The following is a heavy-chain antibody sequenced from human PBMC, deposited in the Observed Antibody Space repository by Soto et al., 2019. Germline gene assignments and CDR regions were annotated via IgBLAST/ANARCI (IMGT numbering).Heavy chain of an antibody. Sequence: SETLSLTCTVSGGSISSGGYYWSWIRQHPGKGLEWIGYIYYSGSTYYNPSLKSRVTISVDTSKNQFSLKLSSVTAVDTAVYYCARDGGYSGSYNWFDPWGQGTLVTVSS. CDR3: ARDGGYSGSYNWFDP. V-gene: IGHV4-31*03. CDR1: GGSISSGGYY. J-gene: IGHJ5*02. CDR2: IYYSGST. D-gene: IGHD1-26*01.